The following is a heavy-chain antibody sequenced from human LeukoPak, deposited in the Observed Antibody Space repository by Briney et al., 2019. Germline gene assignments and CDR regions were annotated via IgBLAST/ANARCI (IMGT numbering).Heavy chain of an antibody. CDR3: AMDGRGISAAGPPYGMDV. Sequence: GGSLRLSCAASGFTFSIYWMSWVRQAPRKGLEWVANVKRDGSEKFYVDSVKGRFTVSRDTPKNSLYLQMNSMRAQDTAVYYCAMDGRGISAAGPPYGMDVWGQGTTVTVSS. J-gene: IGHJ6*02. CDR2: VKRDGSEK. V-gene: IGHV3-7*04. D-gene: IGHD6-13*01. CDR1: GFTFSIYW.